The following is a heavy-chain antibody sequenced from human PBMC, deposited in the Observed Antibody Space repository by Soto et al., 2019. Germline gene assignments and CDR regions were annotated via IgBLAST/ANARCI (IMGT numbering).Heavy chain of an antibody. CDR2: IYYSGST. CDR1: GGSISGGGYY. Sequence: PSETLSLTCTVSGGSISGGGYYWSWIRQHPGKGLEWIGYIYYSGSTYYNPSLKSRVTISVDTSKNQFSLKLSSVTAADTAVYYCARGRPHYYDSSGYYSDYWGQGTLVTVSS. V-gene: IGHV4-31*03. J-gene: IGHJ4*02. D-gene: IGHD3-22*01. CDR3: ARGRPHYYDSSGYYSDY.